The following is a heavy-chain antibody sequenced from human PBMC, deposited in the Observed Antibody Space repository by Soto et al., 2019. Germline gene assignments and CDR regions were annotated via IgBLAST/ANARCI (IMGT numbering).Heavy chain of an antibody. J-gene: IGHJ6*03. D-gene: IGHD5-12*01. CDR1: GDRFTDYY. Sequence: QVQLVQSGAEVKEPGASVTVSCRASGDRFTDYYMHWVRQAPGQGLEWMGWINPNSGVTKYAQKFQGWVTMPRDTSIRTVYMQLSRLRFDDTGIYYCARESGGATATLDYYYFYMDVWGTGTTVTVSS. CDR3: ARESGGATATLDYYYFYMDV. CDR2: INPNSGVT. V-gene: IGHV1-2*04.